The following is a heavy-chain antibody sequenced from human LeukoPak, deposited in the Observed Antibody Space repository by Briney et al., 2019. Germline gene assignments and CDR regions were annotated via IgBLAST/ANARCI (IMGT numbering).Heavy chain of an antibody. CDR3: AINGGGDSGYGNFDY. J-gene: IGHJ4*02. CDR1: GFTFSSYW. D-gene: IGHD5-12*01. CDR2: INWNSDSI. Sequence: GGSLRLSCAASGFTFSSYWMHWVRQAPGKGLEWVSGINWNSDSIGYADSVKGRFTTSRDNAKNSLYLQMNSLRAEDTAFYYCAINGGGDSGYGNFDYWGRGTLVTVSS. V-gene: IGHV3-9*01.